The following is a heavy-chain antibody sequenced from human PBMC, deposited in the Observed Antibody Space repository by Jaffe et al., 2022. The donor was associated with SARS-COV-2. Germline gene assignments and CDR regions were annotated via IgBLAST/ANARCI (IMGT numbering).Heavy chain of an antibody. CDR2: IYYSGST. J-gene: IGHJ3*02. D-gene: IGHD6-6*01. CDR1: GGSISSSSYY. Sequence: QLQLQESGPGLVKPSETLSLTCTVSGGSISSSSYYWGWIRQPPGKGLEWIGSIYYSGSTYYNPSLKSRVTISVDTSKNQFSLKLSSVTAADTAVYYCARSDGIAAHGGDAFDIWGQGTMVTVSS. CDR3: ARSDGIAAHGGDAFDI. V-gene: IGHV4-39*01.